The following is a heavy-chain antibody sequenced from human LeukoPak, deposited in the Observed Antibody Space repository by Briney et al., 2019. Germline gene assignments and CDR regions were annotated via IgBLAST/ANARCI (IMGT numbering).Heavy chain of an antibody. CDR2: ISAYNGNT. J-gene: IGHJ5*02. V-gene: IGHV1-18*01. CDR3: ARDQDYCSGGSCYSRWFDP. Sequence: AAVKVSCKASGYTFTSYGLSWVRQAPGQGLEWMGWISAYNGNTNYAQKLQGRVTMTTDTSTNTAYMELRSLRSDDTAVYYCARDQDYCSGGSCYSRWFDPWGQGTLVTVSS. D-gene: IGHD2-15*01. CDR1: GYTFTSYG.